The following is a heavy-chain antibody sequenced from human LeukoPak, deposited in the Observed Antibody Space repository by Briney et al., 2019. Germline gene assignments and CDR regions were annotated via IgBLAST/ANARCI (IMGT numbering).Heavy chain of an antibody. D-gene: IGHD3-10*01. J-gene: IGHJ4*02. Sequence: PGRSLRLSCAASGFTFSSYGMHWVRQAPGKGLKWVAFIRYDGSNKYYADSVKGRFTISRDNSKNTLYLQMNSLRAEDTAVYYCARDKSMVRGDAFDYWGQGTLVTVSS. CDR2: IRYDGSNK. CDR3: ARDKSMVRGDAFDY. V-gene: IGHV3-30*02. CDR1: GFTFSSYG.